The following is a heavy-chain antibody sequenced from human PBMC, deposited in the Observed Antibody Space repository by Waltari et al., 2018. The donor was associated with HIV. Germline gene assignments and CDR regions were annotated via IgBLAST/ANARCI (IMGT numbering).Heavy chain of an antibody. CDR1: GLSVSSHY. Sequence: EVQLVESGGGLIQPGGSLRLSCAASGLSVSSHYMNWVRQAPGKGLEWVSVIYSGGSTYYADSVKGRFTISRDNSKNTLYLQMNSLRAEDTAVYYCARGFGCGGDCYYFDYWGQGTLVTVSS. CDR3: ARGFGCGGDCYYFDY. V-gene: IGHV3-53*01. D-gene: IGHD2-21*02. CDR2: IYSGGST. J-gene: IGHJ4*02.